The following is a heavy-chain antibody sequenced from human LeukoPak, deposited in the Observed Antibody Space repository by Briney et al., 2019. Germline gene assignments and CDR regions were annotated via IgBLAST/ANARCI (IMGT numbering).Heavy chain of an antibody. V-gene: IGHV4-39*01. Sequence: SETLSLTCTVSGGSISSSSYYWGWIRQPPGKGLEWIGSIYYSGSTCYNPSLKSRVTISVDTSKNQFSLKLSSVTAANTAVYYCARLDRDYWGQGTLVTVSS. CDR3: ARLDRDY. CDR2: IYYSGST. CDR1: GGSISSSSYY. J-gene: IGHJ4*02. D-gene: IGHD3-22*01.